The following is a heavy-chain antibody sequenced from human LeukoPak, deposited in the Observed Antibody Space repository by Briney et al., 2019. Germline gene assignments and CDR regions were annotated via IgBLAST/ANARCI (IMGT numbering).Heavy chain of an antibody. CDR1: GFTFSNYW. D-gene: IGHD1-26*01. Sequence: SGGSLRLSCAASGFTFSNYWMGWVRRAPGKRPEWVANMNIDGSEKYYADSVKGRFSISRDNARNSVYLQMASLRVEDTAVYYCAREATSSLDYWGQGTLVTVSS. CDR2: MNIDGSEK. V-gene: IGHV3-7*01. J-gene: IGHJ4*02. CDR3: AREATSSLDY.